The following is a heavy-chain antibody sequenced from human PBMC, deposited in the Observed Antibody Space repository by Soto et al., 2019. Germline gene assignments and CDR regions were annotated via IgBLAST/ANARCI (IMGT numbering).Heavy chain of an antibody. D-gene: IGHD6-13*01. J-gene: IGHJ1*01. V-gene: IGHV3-30-3*01. CDR1: GFTFSSYA. CDR3: ARVGYSSSWYQYFQH. Sequence: QVQLVDSVGGVVQPVRSLRLACAASGFTFSSYAMHWVRQAPGKVLAWVAVISDDGSNKYYADSVKGRITISRDNSKNKLELQRNRPRDEDVAVYYCARVGYSSSWYQYFQHWGQGTLVTVSS. CDR2: ISDDGSNK.